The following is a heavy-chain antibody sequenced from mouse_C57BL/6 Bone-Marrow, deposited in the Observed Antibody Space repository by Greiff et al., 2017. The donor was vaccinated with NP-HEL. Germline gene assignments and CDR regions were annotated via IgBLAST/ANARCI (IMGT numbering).Heavy chain of an antibody. J-gene: IGHJ2*01. V-gene: IGHV5-6*02. CDR2: ISSGGSYT. CDR3: ARRGGTDY. CDR1: GFTFSSYG. D-gene: IGHD3-3*01. Sequence: EVKLVESGGDLVKPGGSLKLSCAASGFTFSSYGMSWVRQTPDKRLEWVATISSGGSYTYYPDSVKGRFTISRDNAKNTLYLQMSSLKSEDTAMYYCARRGGTDYWGLGTTLTVSS.